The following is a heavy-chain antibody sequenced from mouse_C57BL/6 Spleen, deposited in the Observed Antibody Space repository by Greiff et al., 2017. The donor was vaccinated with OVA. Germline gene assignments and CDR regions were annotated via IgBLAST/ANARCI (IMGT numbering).Heavy chain of an antibody. V-gene: IGHV1-5*01. CDR1: GYTFTSYW. D-gene: IGHD1-1*01. CDR3: TRSDYYGNSHLLYFDV. CDR2: IYPGISDT. J-gene: IGHJ1*03. Sequence: VQLQQSGTVLVRPGASVKMSCKTSGYTFTSYWMHWVKQRPGQGLEWIGAIYPGISDTSYNQKFKGKARLTAVTSASTAYMELSSLTSEDSAVYYCTRSDYYGNSHLLYFDVWGTVTTVTVA.